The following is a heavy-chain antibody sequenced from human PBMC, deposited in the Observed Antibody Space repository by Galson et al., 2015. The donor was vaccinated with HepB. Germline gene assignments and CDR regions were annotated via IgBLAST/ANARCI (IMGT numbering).Heavy chain of an antibody. J-gene: IGHJ1*01. V-gene: IGHV3-74*01. CDR1: GFTFSDYA. Sequence: SLRLSCAVSGFTFSDYAMHWVRQVPGKGLLWVSRIQRDGVTTKYADTVRGRFATSRDNAKNTLYLQVTSLRAEDTAVYYCTRGLHGSGSFSDWGQGTLVTVSS. D-gene: IGHD3-10*01. CDR2: IQRDGVTT. CDR3: TRGLHGSGSFSD.